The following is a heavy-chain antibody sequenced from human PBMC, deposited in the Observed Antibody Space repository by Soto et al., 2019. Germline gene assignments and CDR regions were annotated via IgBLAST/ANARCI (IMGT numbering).Heavy chain of an antibody. CDR1: GGSLSGYF. CDR3: ATHPPYGPLDH. J-gene: IGHJ4*02. V-gene: IGHV4-34*01. D-gene: IGHD4-17*01. CDR2: INHSEST. Sequence: SETLSLTCAVYGGSLSGYFLSWVRQPPGKGLEWIGKINHSESTNYNPSLKSRVTISVDTSKNQFSLRLTSVTAADTAVYYCATHPPYGPLDHWGQGTLVTVSS.